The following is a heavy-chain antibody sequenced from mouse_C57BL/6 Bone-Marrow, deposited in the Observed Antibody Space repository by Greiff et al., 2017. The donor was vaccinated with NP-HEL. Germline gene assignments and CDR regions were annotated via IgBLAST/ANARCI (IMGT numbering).Heavy chain of an antibody. CDR3: ARNEDDGSSYAMDY. Sequence: VHLQQSGPGLVQPSQSLSITCTVSGFSLTSYGVHWVRQSPGKGLEWLGVIWSGGGTDYNAAFISRLGIRKDNSKSQVFFKMNSLQADDTAIYYCARNEDDGSSYAMDYWGQGTSVTVSS. D-gene: IGHD1-1*01. J-gene: IGHJ4*01. CDR1: GFSLTSYG. CDR2: IWSGGGT. V-gene: IGHV2-2*01.